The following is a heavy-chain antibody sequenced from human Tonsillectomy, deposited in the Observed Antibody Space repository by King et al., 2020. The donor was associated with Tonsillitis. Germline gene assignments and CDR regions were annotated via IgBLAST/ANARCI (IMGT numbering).Heavy chain of an antibody. V-gene: IGHV1-2*02. CDR3: ARDKDFWGGPDY. Sequence: QLVQSGAEVKKPGASVKVSCKASGYTFSGYFIHWVRQAPGQGLEWMGWMNPNSGDTNYAQNLQGRVTMTRDTSISTAYMELSRLRFDDTAVYFCARDKDFWGGPDYWGQGTLVAVSS. CDR2: MNPNSGDT. CDR1: GYTFSGYF. J-gene: IGHJ4*02. D-gene: IGHD3-3*01.